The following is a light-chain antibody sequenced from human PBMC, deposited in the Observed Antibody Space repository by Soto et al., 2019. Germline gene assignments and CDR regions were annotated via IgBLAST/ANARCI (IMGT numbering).Light chain of an antibody. V-gene: IGKV3-15*01. J-gene: IGKJ1*01. CDR2: GAS. CDR3: QQYNNWWT. CDR1: QSVSSN. Sequence: EIVLTQSPGTLSLSPGERATLSCRASQSVSSNLVWYQHRPGQAPSPLIYGASTRATGIPARFTGSGSGTEFTLTISSLQFGDYAVYYCQQYNNWWTFGQGTKVDIK.